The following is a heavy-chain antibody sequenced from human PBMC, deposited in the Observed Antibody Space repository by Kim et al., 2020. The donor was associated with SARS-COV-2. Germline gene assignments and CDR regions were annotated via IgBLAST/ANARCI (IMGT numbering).Heavy chain of an antibody. CDR2: IYHSGST. V-gene: IGHV4-4*02. CDR1: GGSISSSNW. D-gene: IGHD3-10*01. CDR3: ARDSGHYYGSGSYYFNWFDP. Sequence: SETLSLTCAVSGGSISSSNWWSWVRQPPGKGLEWIGEIYHSGSTNYNPSLKSRVTISVDKSKNQFSLKLSSVTAADTAVYYCARDSGHYYGSGSYYFNWFDPCGQGTLVTVSS. J-gene: IGHJ5*02.